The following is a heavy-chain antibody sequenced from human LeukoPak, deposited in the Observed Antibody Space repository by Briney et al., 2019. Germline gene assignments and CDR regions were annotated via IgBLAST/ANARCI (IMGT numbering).Heavy chain of an antibody. CDR2: IYYSGST. Sequence: SETLSLTCTVSGGSISSYYWSWIRQPPGKVLEWIGYIYYSGSTNYNPSLKSRVTISVDTSKNQFSLKLSSVTAADTAVYYCARGSYGSGSYLGLNWFDPWGQGTLVTVSS. J-gene: IGHJ5*02. CDR1: GGSISSYY. V-gene: IGHV4-59*01. CDR3: ARGSYGSGSYLGLNWFDP. D-gene: IGHD3-10*01.